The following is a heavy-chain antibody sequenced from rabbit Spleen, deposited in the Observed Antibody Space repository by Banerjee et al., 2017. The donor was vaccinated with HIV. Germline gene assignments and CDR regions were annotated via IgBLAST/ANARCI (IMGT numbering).Heavy chain of an antibody. CDR3: ARDTSSSFSSYGMDL. CDR2: IDPVFGSA. V-gene: IGHV1S7*01. Sequence: QLVESGGGLVQPGGSLKLSCKASGFDFSSYYMSWVRQAPGKGLEWIGYIDPVFGSAYYASWVNGRFSISRENTQNTVSLQLNSLTAADTATYFCARDTSSSFSSYGMDLWGPGTLVTVS. CDR1: GFDFSSYY. J-gene: IGHJ6*01. D-gene: IGHD1-1*01.